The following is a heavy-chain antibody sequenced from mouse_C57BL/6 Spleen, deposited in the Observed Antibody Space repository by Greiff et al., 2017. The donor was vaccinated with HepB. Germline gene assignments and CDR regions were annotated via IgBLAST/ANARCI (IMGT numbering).Heavy chain of an antibody. CDR2: INPSNGGT. J-gene: IGHJ4*01. V-gene: IGHV1-53*01. CDR3: ARRKSSETWAMDY. Sequence: QVQLQQPGTELVKPGASVKLSCKASGYTFTSYWMHWVKQRPGQGLEWLGNINPSNGGTTYNEKFKSKATLTVDKYSSTAYMQLSSLTSDDSAVYDCARRKSSETWAMDYWGQGTSVTGAS. CDR1: GYTFTSYW. D-gene: IGHD6-1*01.